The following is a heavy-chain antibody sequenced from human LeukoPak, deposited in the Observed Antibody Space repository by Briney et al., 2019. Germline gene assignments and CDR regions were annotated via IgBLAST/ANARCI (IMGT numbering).Heavy chain of an antibody. Sequence: PGGSLRLSCTASGFPFSTYSMNWVRQAPGKGLEWFSYISSSTKTIYYADSVRGRFTISRDNGKTSLFLQMTSLRDDDTAVYYCARDRYGDSVALDFWYFDLWGRGTLVTVSS. CDR3: ARDRYGDSVALDFWYFDL. V-gene: IGHV3-48*02. J-gene: IGHJ2*01. D-gene: IGHD4-17*01. CDR2: ISSSTKTI. CDR1: GFPFSTYS.